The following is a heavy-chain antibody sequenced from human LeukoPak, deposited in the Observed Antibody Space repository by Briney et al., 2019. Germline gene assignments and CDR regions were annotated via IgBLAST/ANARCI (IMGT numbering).Heavy chain of an antibody. D-gene: IGHD3-22*01. Sequence: ASVKVSCKASGYTFTGYYMHWVQQAPGQGLEWMGWINPNSGGTNYAQKFQGRVTMTRDTSISTAYMELSRLRSDDTAVYYCARGYVVVTRGPPDYWGQGTLVTVSS. CDR2: INPNSGGT. CDR1: GYTFTGYY. CDR3: ARGYVVVTRGPPDY. J-gene: IGHJ4*02. V-gene: IGHV1-2*02.